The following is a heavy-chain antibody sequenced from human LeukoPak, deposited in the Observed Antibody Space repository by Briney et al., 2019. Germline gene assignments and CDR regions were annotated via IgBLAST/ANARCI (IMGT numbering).Heavy chain of an antibody. CDR2: ISGSGGST. CDR1: GFTFSSYA. Sequence: GGSLRLSCAASGFTFSSYAMSWVRQAPGKGLEWVSAISGSGGSTYYADSVKGRFTISRDNSKNTLYLQMNSLRAEGTAVYYCAKDRGSPTGLFDYWGQGTLVTVSS. V-gene: IGHV3-23*01. J-gene: IGHJ4*02. D-gene: IGHD1-1*01. CDR3: AKDRGSPTGLFDY.